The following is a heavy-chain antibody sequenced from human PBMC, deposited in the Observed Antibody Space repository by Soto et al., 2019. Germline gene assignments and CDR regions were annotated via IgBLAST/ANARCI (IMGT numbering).Heavy chain of an antibody. V-gene: IGHV3-23*04. CDR3: AKSSGWFHPFDY. Sequence: EVQLVESGGGLVQPGGSLRLSCAASGFTFSSYALSWVRQAPGKGLEWVSVISGSGGSTYYAESVKGRFTIYRDNSNNTLYLQMNSLRADDTAVYYCAKSSGWFHPFDYWGQGTLVTVSS. J-gene: IGHJ4*02. D-gene: IGHD6-19*01. CDR2: ISGSGGST. CDR1: GFTFSSYA.